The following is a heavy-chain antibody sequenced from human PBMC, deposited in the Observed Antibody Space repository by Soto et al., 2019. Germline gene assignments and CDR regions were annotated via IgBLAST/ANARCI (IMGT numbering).Heavy chain of an antibody. CDR2: ISGSGGST. J-gene: IGHJ4*02. Sequence: EVQLLESGGGLVQPGGSLRLSCAASGFTFSSYAMSWVRQAPGTGLEWVSAISGSGGSTYYAYSVKGRFTSSRDNSKNTLYLQMNSLRAEDTAVYYCAKDFSRQKAFDYWGQGTLVTVSS. CDR1: GFTFSSYA. V-gene: IGHV3-23*01. CDR3: AKDFSRQKAFDY.